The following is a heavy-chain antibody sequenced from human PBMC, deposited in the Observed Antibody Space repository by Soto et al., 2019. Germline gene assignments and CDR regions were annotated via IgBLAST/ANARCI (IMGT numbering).Heavy chain of an antibody. CDR3: GKVSTYYYDSTFAY. Sequence: QVQLVESGGGVVQPGRSLRLSCAASGFTFSSYGMHWVRQAPGKGLEWVAIISYDGNYKYYADSVKGRFTISRDNSKNTLYLQMNSLRAEDTAVYYCGKVSTYYYDSTFAYWRQGTLFTVSS. J-gene: IGHJ4*02. CDR2: ISYDGNYK. D-gene: IGHD3-22*01. V-gene: IGHV3-30*18. CDR1: GFTFSSYG.